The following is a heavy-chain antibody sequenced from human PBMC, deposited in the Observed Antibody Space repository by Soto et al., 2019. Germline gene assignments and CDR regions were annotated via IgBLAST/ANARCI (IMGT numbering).Heavy chain of an antibody. V-gene: IGHV3-20*04. CDR2: INWNGGSI. D-gene: IGHD3-10*01. CDR1: GFTFDDFG. CDR3: ARDHPYYYGSGSYRFDP. J-gene: IGHJ5*02. Sequence: EVQLVESGGGVVRPGGSLRLSCAASGFTFDDFGMSWVRQAPGKGREWVSGINWNGGSIFYADSVKGRFTISRDNAKSSLYLRMNSLRAEDTALYYCARDHPYYYGSGSYRFDPWGQGTLVTVSS.